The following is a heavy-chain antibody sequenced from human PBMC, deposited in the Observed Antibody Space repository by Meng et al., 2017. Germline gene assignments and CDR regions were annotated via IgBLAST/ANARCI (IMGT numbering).Heavy chain of an antibody. CDR1: GYTFTTYG. Sequence: ASVKVSCKTFGYTFTTYGISWVRQAPGQGLEWMGWVNVYNGDTKYAEKFQGRVTMTTDTATSTAYMDLRSLRPDDTAVYYCARDGSMPVGVTFNAHYYFGMDVWGQGTTVT. CDR3: ARDGSMPVGVTFNAHYYFGMDV. CDR2: VNVYNGDT. D-gene: IGHD1-26*01. J-gene: IGHJ6*01. V-gene: IGHV1-18*01.